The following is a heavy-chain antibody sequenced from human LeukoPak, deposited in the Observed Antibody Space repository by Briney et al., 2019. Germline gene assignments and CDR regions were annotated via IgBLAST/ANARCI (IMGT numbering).Heavy chain of an antibody. V-gene: IGHV1-2*02. Sequence: ASVKVSCKASGYTFTGYYMHWVRQAPGQGLEWMGWINPNSGGTNYAQKFQGRVTMTRDTSVSTAYMELSRLRSDDTAVYYCARDRTRTGYSSGWYHDYWGQGTLVTVSS. D-gene: IGHD6-19*01. CDR1: GYTFTGYY. J-gene: IGHJ4*02. CDR3: ARDRTRTGYSSGWYHDY. CDR2: INPNSGGT.